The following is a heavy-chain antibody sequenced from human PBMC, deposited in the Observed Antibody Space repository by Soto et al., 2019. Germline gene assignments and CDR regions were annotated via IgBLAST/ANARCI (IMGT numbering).Heavy chain of an antibody. J-gene: IGHJ4*02. D-gene: IGHD3-9*01. CDR2: IYPGDSDT. CDR3: ARHGVGDILTGQPDY. Sequence: GESLKISCKGCGYSFTRYWIGWVRQMPGKGLEWMGIIYPGDSDTRYSPSFQGQVTISADKSISTAYLQWSSLKASDTAMYYCARHGVGDILTGQPDYWGQGTLVTVSS. CDR1: GYSFTRYW. V-gene: IGHV5-51*01.